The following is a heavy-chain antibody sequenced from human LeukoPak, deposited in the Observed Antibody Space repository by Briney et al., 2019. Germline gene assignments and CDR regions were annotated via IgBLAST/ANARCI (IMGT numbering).Heavy chain of an antibody. CDR3: ARGLGSSGWYEVHDAFDI. V-gene: IGHV1-69*01. J-gene: IGHJ3*02. CDR1: GGTFSRYA. CDR2: IIPIFGTA. D-gene: IGHD6-19*01. Sequence: GSSVKVSCKASGGTFSRYAISWVRQAPGPGLEWRGGIIPIFGTANYAQKFQGRVTITADESTSTAYMELSSLRSEDTAVYYCARGLGSSGWYEVHDAFDIWGQGTMVTVSS.